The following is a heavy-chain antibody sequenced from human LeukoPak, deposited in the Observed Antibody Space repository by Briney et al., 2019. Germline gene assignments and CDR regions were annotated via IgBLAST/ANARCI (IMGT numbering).Heavy chain of an antibody. CDR2: ISAYNGNT. V-gene: IGHV1-18*01. Sequence: ASVKVSCKASGYTFTSYGISWVRQAPGQGLEWMGWISAYNGNTNYAQNLQGRVTMTTDTSTSTAYMELRSLRSDDTAVYYCARDKCSNTSCLFAYWGQGTLVTVSS. J-gene: IGHJ4*02. D-gene: IGHD2-2*01. CDR1: GYTFTSYG. CDR3: ARDKCSNTSCLFAY.